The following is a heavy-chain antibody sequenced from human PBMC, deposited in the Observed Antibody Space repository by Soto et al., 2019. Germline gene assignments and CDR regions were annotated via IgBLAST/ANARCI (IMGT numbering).Heavy chain of an antibody. CDR2: ISYDGSNK. V-gene: IGHV3-30-3*01. D-gene: IGHD6-13*01. CDR1: GFTFSSYA. J-gene: IGHJ4*02. CDR3: ARGEPIAAAGPTDY. Sequence: QVQLVESGGGVVQPGRSLRLSCAASGFTFSSYAMHWVRQAPGKGLEWVAVISYDGSNKYYADSVKGRFTISRDNSKNPLYLQMNSLRAEDTAVYYCARGEPIAAAGPTDYWGQGTLVTVSS.